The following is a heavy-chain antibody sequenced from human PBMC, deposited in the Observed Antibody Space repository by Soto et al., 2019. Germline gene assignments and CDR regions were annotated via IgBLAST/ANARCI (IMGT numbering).Heavy chain of an antibody. CDR3: ALVYLARLGWFDT. CDR2: VDPEDGET. Sequence: EVQLVQSGAEVKKPGATVKISCKVSGYTFTDYYIHWVHQAPGKGLDWVGLVDPEDGETIYAEMLQGRVTITADTSTDKTYMELSRLRSGDTALYYCALVYLARLGWFDTWGQGTLVTVSS. D-gene: IGHD3-16*01. CDR1: GYTFTDYY. J-gene: IGHJ5*02. V-gene: IGHV1-69-2*01.